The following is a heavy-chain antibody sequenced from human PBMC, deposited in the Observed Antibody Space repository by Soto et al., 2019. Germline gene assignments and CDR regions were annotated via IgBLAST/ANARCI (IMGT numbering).Heavy chain of an antibody. CDR1: GGSFSGYY. CDR2: INHGGGT. D-gene: IGHD4-17*01. CDR3: ARGPLRWLDI. Sequence: SETLSLTCAVYGGSFSGYYWNWIRQPPEKGLEWIGEINHGGGTNYNPSLKSRVTISVDTSKNHFSLNLSAVTAADTAVYHCARGPLRWLDIWGLGTMVTVS. V-gene: IGHV4-34*01. J-gene: IGHJ3*02.